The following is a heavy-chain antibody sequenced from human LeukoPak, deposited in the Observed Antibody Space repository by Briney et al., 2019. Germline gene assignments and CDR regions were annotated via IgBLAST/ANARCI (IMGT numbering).Heavy chain of an antibody. J-gene: IGHJ3*02. V-gene: IGHV4-59*01. Sequence: SETLSLTCTVSGGSISSYYWSWIRQPPGKGLEWIGYIYYSGSTNYNPSLKSRVTISVDTSKNQFSLKLSSVTAADTAVYYCVRDPRTPTVRDAFDIWGQGTMVTVSS. D-gene: IGHD4-17*01. CDR3: VRDPRTPTVRDAFDI. CDR1: GGSISSYY. CDR2: IYYSGST.